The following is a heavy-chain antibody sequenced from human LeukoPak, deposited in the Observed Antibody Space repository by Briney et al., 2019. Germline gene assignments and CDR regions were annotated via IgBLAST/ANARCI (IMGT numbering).Heavy chain of an antibody. CDR1: GGSFSGYY. Sequence: SETLSLTCAVYGGSFSGYYWSWIRQPPGKGLEWIGEINHSGSTNYNPSLKSRVTISVDTSKNQFSLKLSSVTAADTAVYYCASLVVVPAAHTPHYYYYYMDVWGKGTTVTVSS. D-gene: IGHD2-2*01. CDR2: INHSGST. CDR3: ASLVVVPAAHTPHYYYYYMDV. V-gene: IGHV4-34*01. J-gene: IGHJ6*03.